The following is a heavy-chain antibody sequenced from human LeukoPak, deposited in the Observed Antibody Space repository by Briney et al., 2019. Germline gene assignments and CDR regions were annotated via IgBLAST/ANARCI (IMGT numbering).Heavy chain of an antibody. CDR2: IIPIFGTA. CDR3: ASPYYDSSGYPPAGYFDY. CDR1: GYTFTSYG. D-gene: IGHD3-22*01. J-gene: IGHJ4*02. V-gene: IGHV1-69*13. Sequence: SVKVSCKASGYTFTSYGISWVRQAPGQGLEWIGGIIPIFGTANYAQKFQGRVTITADESTSTAYMELSSLRSEDTAVYYCASPYYDSSGYPPAGYFDYWGQGTLVTVSS.